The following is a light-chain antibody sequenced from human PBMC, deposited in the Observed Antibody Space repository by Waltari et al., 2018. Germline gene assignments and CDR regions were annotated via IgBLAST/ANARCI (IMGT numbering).Light chain of an antibody. CDR3: SSYTADTTLDVI. CDR2: DVY. CDR1: TSDVGSYQY. V-gene: IGLV2-14*03. Sequence: QSALTQPASVSGSPGQTITIPCTGTTSDVGSYQYVSWYQRHPGKDHKLIIDDVYNRPSVVSSLFSASKSGNTASLTISGLQAEDEGDYYCSSYTADTTLDVIFGGGTKLTVL. J-gene: IGLJ2*01.